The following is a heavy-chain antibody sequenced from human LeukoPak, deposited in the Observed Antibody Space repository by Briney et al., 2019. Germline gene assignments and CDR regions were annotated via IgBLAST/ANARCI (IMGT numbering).Heavy chain of an antibody. CDR1: GGSFSGYY. D-gene: IGHD4-23*01. J-gene: IGHJ3*02. V-gene: IGHV4-34*01. Sequence: SETLSLTCAVYGGSFSGYYWSWIRQSPGKGLEWIGEINHSGSTNYNPSLKSRVTISVDTSKNQFSLKLSSVTAADTAVYYCANEREIDYGGNPDSDAFDIWGQGTMVTVSS. CDR2: INHSGST. CDR3: ANEREIDYGGNPDSDAFDI.